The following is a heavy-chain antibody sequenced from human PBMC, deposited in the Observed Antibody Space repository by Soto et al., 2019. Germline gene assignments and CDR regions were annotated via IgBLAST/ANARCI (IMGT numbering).Heavy chain of an antibody. CDR1: GYTLSDYY. D-gene: IGHD6-13*01. V-gene: IGHV1-2*04. CDR2: INPNSGDT. Sequence: QVQLVQSGAEVKKPGASVKVSCEASGYTLSDYYLQWIRQAPGQGLEWMGWINPNSGDTNYSQKFQGWVTLTRDTSLNTAYMEPRNLKSDDTAVYFCAREGGGIAAAGAGDDSFDIWGQGTMVTVSS. J-gene: IGHJ3*02. CDR3: AREGGGIAAAGAGDDSFDI.